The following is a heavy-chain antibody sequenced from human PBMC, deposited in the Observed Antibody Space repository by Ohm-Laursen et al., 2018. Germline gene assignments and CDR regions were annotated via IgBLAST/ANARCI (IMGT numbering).Heavy chain of an antibody. CDR3: ASHYSSYGWDGMDV. CDR2: INPSGGST. J-gene: IGHJ6*02. V-gene: IGHV1-46*01. D-gene: IGHD6-6*01. Sequence: ASVKVSCKASGYTFTSYYMHWVRQAPGQGLEWMGIINPSGGSTSYAQKFQGRVTMTRDTSTTTVYMELSSLSSEDTAVYYWASHYSSYGWDGMDVWGQGTTVTVSS. CDR1: GYTFTSYY.